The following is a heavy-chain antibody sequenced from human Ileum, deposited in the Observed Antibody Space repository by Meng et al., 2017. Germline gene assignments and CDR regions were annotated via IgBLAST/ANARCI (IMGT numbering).Heavy chain of an antibody. V-gene: IGHV4-61*08. CDR2: AST. CDR1: GGSVSSSGYQ. D-gene: IGHD7-27*01. CDR3: ARDHWGSLDY. J-gene: IGHJ4*02. Sequence: QVHVPGSGPGLVRPSGTLSLICAVSGGSVSSSGYQWGWIRQPPGKGLEWIGYASTNYNPSLKSRVTISVDTSKNQFSLKLTSVTAADTAVYYCARDHWGSLDYWGQGVLVTVSS.